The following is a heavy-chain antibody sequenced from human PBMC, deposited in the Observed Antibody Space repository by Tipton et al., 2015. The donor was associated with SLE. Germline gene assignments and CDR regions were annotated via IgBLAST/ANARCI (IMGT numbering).Heavy chain of an antibody. J-gene: IGHJ4*02. CDR3: ARGGSASGTLHFDY. V-gene: IGHV3-21*01. CDR2: IDSSSTYA. CDR1: GFTFSYFT. D-gene: IGHD1-1*01. Sequence: GSLRLSCAASGFTFSYFTLNWVRQAPGQGPEWVSSIDSSSTYALYSDGVKGRFTISRDNTQNSVFLQMNSLRPEDTAVYYCARGGSASGTLHFDYWGQGILVTVSS.